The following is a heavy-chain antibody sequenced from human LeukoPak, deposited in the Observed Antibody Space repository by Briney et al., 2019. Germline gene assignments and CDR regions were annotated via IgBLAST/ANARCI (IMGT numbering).Heavy chain of an antibody. V-gene: IGHV4-39*01. CDR1: GGSISSGSYY. Sequence: PSETLSLTCTLSGGSISSGSYYWGWIRQPPGRGLEWIGNAHHSGNTYYNMSLRSRVTLSLDTSRNQFSLSLTSVTAADTAVYFCARVRGSGYYYLPFDSWGRGALVTVSS. J-gene: IGHJ4*02. D-gene: IGHD3-22*01. CDR2: AHHSGNT. CDR3: ARVRGSGYYYLPFDS.